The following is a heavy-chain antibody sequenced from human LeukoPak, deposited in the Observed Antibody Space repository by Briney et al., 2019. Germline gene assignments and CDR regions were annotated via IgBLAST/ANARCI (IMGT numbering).Heavy chain of an antibody. Sequence: SETLSLTCAVYGGSFSGYYWNWIRQPPGKGLEWIGEISHSGSTNYNPSLKSRVTMSEGASRHQFSLNLTSVTAADTAVYYCARGLPAATVTSASYYGLDVWGRGTPVTVSS. CDR3: ARGLPAATVTSASYYGLDV. CDR1: GGSFSGYY. CDR2: ISHSGST. V-gene: IGHV4-34*01. J-gene: IGHJ6*02. D-gene: IGHD4-17*01.